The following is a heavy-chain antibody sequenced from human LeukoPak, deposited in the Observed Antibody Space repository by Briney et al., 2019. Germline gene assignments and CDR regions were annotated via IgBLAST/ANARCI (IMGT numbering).Heavy chain of an antibody. CDR1: GGSISSYY. J-gene: IGHJ4*02. V-gene: IGHV4-59*08. Sequence: SETLSLTCTVSGGSISSYYWSWIRQSPGKGLEWIGYIYYSGSTNYNPSLKSRVTISVDTSKNQFSLKLSSVTAADTAVYYCARLGPGGATHRWGQGTLVTVSS. D-gene: IGHD1-26*01. CDR2: IYYSGST. CDR3: ARLGPGGATHR.